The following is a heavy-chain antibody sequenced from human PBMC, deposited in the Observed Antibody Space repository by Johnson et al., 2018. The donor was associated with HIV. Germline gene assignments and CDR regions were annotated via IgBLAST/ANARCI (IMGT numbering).Heavy chain of an antibody. Sequence: QVQLVESGGGLVQPGRSLRLSCAASGFTFSSYGMHWVRQAPGKGLEWVAVIWGDGSNKYYADSVKGRFTISRDNSKNTLYLQLNSLRTEDTAVYYCAKRLTYANSLDAFDIWQGTMVTVSS. CDR3: AKRLTYANSLDAFDI. CDR2: IWGDGSNK. CDR1: GFTFSSYG. V-gene: IGHV3-33*06. J-gene: IGHJ3*02. D-gene: IGHD3-16*01.